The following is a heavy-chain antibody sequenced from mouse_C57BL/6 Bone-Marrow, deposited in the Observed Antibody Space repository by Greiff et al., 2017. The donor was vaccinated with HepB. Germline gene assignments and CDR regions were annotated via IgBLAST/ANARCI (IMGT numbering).Heavy chain of an antibody. CDR2: IDPENGDT. D-gene: IGHD2-1*01. V-gene: IGHV14-4*01. Sequence: EVQLQQSGAELVRPGASVKLSCTASGFNIKDDYMHLVKQRPEQGLEWIGWIDPENGDTEYASKFQGKATITADTSSNTAYLQLSSLTSEDTAVYYCTFYGNYPYFDYWGQGTTLTVSS. CDR3: TFYGNYPYFDY. CDR1: GFNIKDDY. J-gene: IGHJ2*01.